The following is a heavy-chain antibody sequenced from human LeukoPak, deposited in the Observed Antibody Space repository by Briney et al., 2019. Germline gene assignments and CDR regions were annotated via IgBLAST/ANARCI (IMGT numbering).Heavy chain of an antibody. CDR3: AKDHYDSSGYPFDY. CDR1: GDSISSGSFY. J-gene: IGHJ4*02. D-gene: IGHD3-22*01. CDR2: IYPSGST. V-gene: IGHV4-61*02. Sequence: PSETLSLTCTVSGDSISSGSFYWSWIRQPAGRGLEWIGRIYPSGSTNYNPSLKSRVTISVDTSKNQFSLKLSSVTAADTAVYYCAKDHYDSSGYPFDYWGQGTLVTVSS.